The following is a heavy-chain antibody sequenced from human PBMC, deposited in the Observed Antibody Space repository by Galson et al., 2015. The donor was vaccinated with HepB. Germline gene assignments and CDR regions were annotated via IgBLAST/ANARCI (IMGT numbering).Heavy chain of an antibody. CDR2: IKRDGTET. Sequence: SLRLSCAVSGFSFSSYWMNWVRQAPGKGLEWVAIIKRDGTETHYVDSVEGRFTISRDNAKNSLYLQMSSLRVDDTAVYFCVAGSGWLPDYWGQGTVVTVSS. CDR3: VAGSGWLPDY. V-gene: IGHV3-7*01. D-gene: IGHD6-19*01. J-gene: IGHJ4*02. CDR1: GFSFSSYW.